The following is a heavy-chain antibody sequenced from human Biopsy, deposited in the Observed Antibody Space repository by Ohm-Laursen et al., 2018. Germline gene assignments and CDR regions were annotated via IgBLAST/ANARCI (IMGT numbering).Heavy chain of an antibody. D-gene: IGHD3-16*01. CDR2: ISNSGNT. CDR1: GDSINSSY. J-gene: IGHJ4*02. Sequence: TLSLTCTVSGDSINSSYWSWIRQAPGKGLEWIGFISNSGNTNHNPSLKSRVTMSIDTSKNQFSLRLSSVTAADTAVYYCARAAFGPFDSWGQGALVTVSS. V-gene: IGHV4-59*12. CDR3: ARAAFGPFDS.